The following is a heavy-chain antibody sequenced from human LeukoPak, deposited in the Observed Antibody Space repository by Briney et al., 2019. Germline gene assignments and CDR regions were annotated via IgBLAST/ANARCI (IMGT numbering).Heavy chain of an antibody. J-gene: IGHJ4*02. D-gene: IGHD2-2*01. CDR1: GFTFSSYG. CDR3: AKDFSVSNCSSTSCSPLFDY. CDR2: IRYDGSNK. Sequence: PGGSLRLSCAASGFTFSSYGMHWVRQAPGKGLEWVAFIRYDGSNKYYADSVKGRFTISRDNSKNTLYLQMNSLRAEDTAVYYCAKDFSVSNCSSTSCSPLFDYWGQGTLVTVSS. V-gene: IGHV3-30*02.